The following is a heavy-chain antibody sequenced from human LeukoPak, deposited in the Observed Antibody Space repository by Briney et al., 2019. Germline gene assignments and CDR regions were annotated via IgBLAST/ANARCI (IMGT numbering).Heavy chain of an antibody. CDR1: GFTFSNAW. Sequence: GGSLRLSCAASGFTFSNAWMSWVRQAPGKGLEWVGRIKSKTDGGTTDYAAPVKGRFTISRDDSKNTLYLQMNSLKTEDTAVYYCTTGSGGSGGYDFYLYYYGMDVWGQGTTVTVSS. V-gene: IGHV3-15*01. D-gene: IGHD5-12*01. CDR3: TTGSGGSGGYDFYLYYYGMDV. CDR2: IKSKTDGGTT. J-gene: IGHJ6*02.